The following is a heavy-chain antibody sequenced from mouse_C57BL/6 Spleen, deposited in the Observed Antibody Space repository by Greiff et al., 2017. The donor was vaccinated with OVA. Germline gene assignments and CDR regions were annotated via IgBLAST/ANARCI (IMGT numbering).Heavy chain of an antibody. J-gene: IGHJ3*01. Sequence: DVHLVESGAELVRPGASVKLSCTASGFNIKDDYMHWVKQRPEQGLEWIGWIDPENGDTEYASKFQGKATITADTSSNTAYLQLSSLTSEDTAVYYCTTGSSGVFAYWGQGTLVTVSA. V-gene: IGHV14-4*01. CDR3: TTGSSGVFAY. CDR1: GFNIKDDY. CDR2: IDPENGDT. D-gene: IGHD3-2*02.